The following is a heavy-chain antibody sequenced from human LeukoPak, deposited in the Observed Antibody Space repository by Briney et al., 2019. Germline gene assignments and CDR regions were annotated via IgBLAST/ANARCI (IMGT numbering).Heavy chain of an antibody. J-gene: IGHJ4*02. D-gene: IGHD3-10*01. CDR1: GGSFSGYY. CDR3: ASPPYGSGSYYPLRFDY. CDR2: INHSGST. V-gene: IGHV4-34*01. Sequence: SETLSLTCAVYGGSFSGYYWSWIRQPPGKGLEWIGEINHSGSTNYNPSLKSRVTISVDTSKNQFSLKLSSVTAADTAVYYCASPPYGSGSYYPLRFDYWGQGTLVTVSS.